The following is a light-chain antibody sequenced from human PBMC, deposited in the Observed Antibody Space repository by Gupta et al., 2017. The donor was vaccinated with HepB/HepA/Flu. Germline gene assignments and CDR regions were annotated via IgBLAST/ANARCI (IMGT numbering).Light chain of an antibody. J-gene: IGKJ5*01. CDR2: EVS. Sequence: IVMTQTLLSLSVTHGQPASISCKSSQSRLQSRGKTYLYWYQQKPGQTPQLLMYEVSNRDSGVPERFSGRGFGTDFTLKISRGEAEDVGVYYCKQKSHLPFSFGQGTHVDIK. CDR1: QSRLQSRGKTY. V-gene: IGKV2D-29*01. CDR3: KQKSHLPFS.